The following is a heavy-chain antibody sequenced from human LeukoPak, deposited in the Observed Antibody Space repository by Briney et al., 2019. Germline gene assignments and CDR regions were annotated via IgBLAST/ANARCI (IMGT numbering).Heavy chain of an antibody. CDR1: GFTFSSHS. Sequence: PGGSLRLSCAASGFTFSSHSMNWVRQAPGKGLEWVSSISSSSSYIYYADSVKGRFTISRDNSKNTLYLQMNSLRAEDTAVYYCAKLEYYDILTGYNPRWGMDVWGQGTTVTVSS. D-gene: IGHD3-9*01. V-gene: IGHV3-21*04. CDR2: ISSSSSYI. CDR3: AKLEYYDILTGYNPRWGMDV. J-gene: IGHJ6*02.